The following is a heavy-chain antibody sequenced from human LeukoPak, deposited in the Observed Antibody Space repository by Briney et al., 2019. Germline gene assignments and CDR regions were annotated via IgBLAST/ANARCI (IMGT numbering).Heavy chain of an antibody. CDR1: GFTFSSYG. J-gene: IGHJ4*02. CDR2: ISGSGGST. V-gene: IGHV3-23*01. Sequence: GGTLRLSCAASGFTFSSYGMSWVRQAPGKGLEWVSAISGSGGSTYYADSVKGRFTISRDNSKNTLYLQMNSLRAEDTAVYYCAKDSIASDYYYGSGDFDYWGQGTLVTVSS. D-gene: IGHD3-10*01. CDR3: AKDSIASDYYYGSGDFDY.